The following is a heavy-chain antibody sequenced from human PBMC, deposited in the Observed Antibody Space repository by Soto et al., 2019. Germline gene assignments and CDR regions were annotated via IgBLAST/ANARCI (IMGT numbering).Heavy chain of an antibody. D-gene: IGHD3-9*01. V-gene: IGHV1-69*01. CDR2: IIPIFGTA. CDR1: GGTFSSYA. CDR3: ARDRILRYFDWSPDGALGI. J-gene: IGHJ3*02. Sequence: QVQLVQSGAEVKKPGSSVKVSCKASGGTFSSYAISWVRQAPGQGLEWMGGIIPIFGTANYAQKFQGRVTITAVESTSTAYLELSSLRSEDTAVYYCARDRILRYFDWSPDGALGIWGQGTMVTVSS.